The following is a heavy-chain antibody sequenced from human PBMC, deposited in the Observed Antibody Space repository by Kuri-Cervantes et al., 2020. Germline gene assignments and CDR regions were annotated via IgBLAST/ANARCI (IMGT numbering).Heavy chain of an antibody. Sequence: GESLKISFAASGFTFSSHGMHWVRQAPGKGLEWVAVIWYDGSNKYYADSVKGRFTISRDNSKNTLYLQMNSLRAEDTAVYYCARVGYSSGWYEWFDPWGQGTLVTVSS. D-gene: IGHD6-19*01. CDR3: ARVGYSSGWYEWFDP. CDR2: IWYDGSNK. J-gene: IGHJ5*02. CDR1: GFTFSSHG. V-gene: IGHV3-33*01.